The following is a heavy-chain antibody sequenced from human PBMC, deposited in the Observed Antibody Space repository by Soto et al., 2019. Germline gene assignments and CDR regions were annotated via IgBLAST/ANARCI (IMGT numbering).Heavy chain of an antibody. CDR3: AGREKVVITSDFDY. CDR1: GYTLTELS. V-gene: IGHV1-24*01. Sequence: ASAKVSCKVSGYTLTELSMHWVRQAPGKGIEWMGGFDLEDGETIYAQKFQGRVTMTDDTSTDTAYMELSSLRSEDTAVYYCAGREKVVITSDFDYWGQGTLVTVSS. D-gene: IGHD3-22*01. CDR2: FDLEDGET. J-gene: IGHJ4*02.